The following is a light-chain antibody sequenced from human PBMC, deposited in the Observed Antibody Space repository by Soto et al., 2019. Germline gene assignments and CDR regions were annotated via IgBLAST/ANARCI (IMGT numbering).Light chain of an antibody. CDR1: SSNIGSNY. Sequence: QSVLTQPPSASGTPGQRVTISCSGSSSNIGSNYVYWYQQLPGTAPILLLYRNNQRPSGVPDRFSGSKAGTASSLATGRLGSEDEDDYYCASVGDSRGGGVFGGGTKLTVL. CDR2: RNN. J-gene: IGLJ3*02. CDR3: ASVGDSRGGGV. V-gene: IGLV1-47*01.